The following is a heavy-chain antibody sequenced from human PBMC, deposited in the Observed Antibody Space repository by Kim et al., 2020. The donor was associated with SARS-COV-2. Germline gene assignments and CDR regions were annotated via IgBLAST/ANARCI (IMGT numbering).Heavy chain of an antibody. D-gene: IGHD3-10*01. CDR2: INHSGST. J-gene: IGHJ4*01. CDR1: GGSFSGYY. Sequence: SETLSLTRAVYGGSFSGYYWSWIRQPPGKGLEWIGEINHSGSTNYNPSLKSRVTISVDTSKNQFSLKLSSVTAADTAVYYCARMGYYGSGWYWGQGTLVTVSS. CDR3: ARMGYYGSGWY. V-gene: IGHV4-34*01.